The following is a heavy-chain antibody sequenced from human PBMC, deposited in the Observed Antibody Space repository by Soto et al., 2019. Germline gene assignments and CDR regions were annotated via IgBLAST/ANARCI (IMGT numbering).Heavy chain of an antibody. Sequence: EVPLLESGGGLVQPGGSLRLSFAASGFTFSSYAMNWVRQAPGKGLEWVSVISGSDGSTYYADSVKGRFTISRDNSKNTLNLQMNSLRAEDTAVYYCARRSSSWYFDYWGQGTLVTVSS. CDR3: ARRSSSWYFDY. J-gene: IGHJ4*02. CDR2: ISGSDGST. D-gene: IGHD6-13*01. V-gene: IGHV3-23*01. CDR1: GFTFSSYA.